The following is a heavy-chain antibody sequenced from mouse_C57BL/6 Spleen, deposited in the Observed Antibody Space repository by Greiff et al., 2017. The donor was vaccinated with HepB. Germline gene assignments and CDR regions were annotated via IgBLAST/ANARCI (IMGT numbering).Heavy chain of an antibody. V-gene: IGHV5-6*01. CDR3: AKPTGTGWYFDV. D-gene: IGHD4-1*02. Sequence: DVHLVESGGDLVKPGGSLKLSCAASGFTFSSYGMSWVRQTPDKRLEWVATISSGGSYTYYPDSVKGRFTISRDNAKNTLYLQMSSLKSEDTAMYYCAKPTGTGWYFDVWGTGTTVTVSS. J-gene: IGHJ1*03. CDR1: GFTFSSYG. CDR2: ISSGGSYT.